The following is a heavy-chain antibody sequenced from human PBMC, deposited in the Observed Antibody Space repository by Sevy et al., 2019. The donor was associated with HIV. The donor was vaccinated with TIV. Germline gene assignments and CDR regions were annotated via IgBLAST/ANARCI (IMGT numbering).Heavy chain of an antibody. J-gene: IGHJ4*02. CDR2: FDPEEAKT. D-gene: IGHD3-22*01. CDR1: GYTLTEFS. CDR3: AITREYYSDSSGYFDY. Sequence: ASVKVSCKSSGYTLTEFSMHWVRQVPGKGLEWMGSFDPEEAKTIYAQKFQGRVTMTEDTSTDTAYMELRSLRSEDTAMYYCAITREYYSDSSGYFDYWGQGTLVTVSS. V-gene: IGHV1-24*01.